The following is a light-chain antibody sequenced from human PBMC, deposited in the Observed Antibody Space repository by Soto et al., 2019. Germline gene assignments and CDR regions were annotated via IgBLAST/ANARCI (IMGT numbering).Light chain of an antibody. V-gene: IGLV2-14*01. CDR3: NSYINTTIPV. J-gene: IGLJ3*02. CDR1: SRDVGGYNY. CDR2: EVS. Sequence: QSALTQPASVSGSPGQSITISCTGTSRDVGGYNYVSWHQQHPGKAPKVIITEVSNRPSGVSNRFSGSRSGNTASLTISGLKTEDEADYYCNSYINTTIPVFGGGTKVTVL.